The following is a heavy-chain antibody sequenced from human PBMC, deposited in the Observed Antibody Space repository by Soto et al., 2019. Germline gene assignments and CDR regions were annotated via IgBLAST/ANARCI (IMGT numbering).Heavy chain of an antibody. Sequence: GGSLRLSCAASGFTFSSYAMSWVRQAPGKGLEWVSAISGSGGSTYYADSVKGRFAISRDNSKNTLYLQMNSLRAEDTAVYYCAKDPRYDSSGYLWGQGTLVTVSS. D-gene: IGHD3-22*01. CDR3: AKDPRYDSSGYL. J-gene: IGHJ4*02. V-gene: IGHV3-23*01. CDR1: GFTFSSYA. CDR2: ISGSGGST.